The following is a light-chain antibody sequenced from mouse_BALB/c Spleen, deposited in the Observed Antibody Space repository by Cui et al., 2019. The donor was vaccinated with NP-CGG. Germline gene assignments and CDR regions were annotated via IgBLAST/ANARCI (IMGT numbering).Light chain of an antibody. Sequence: QAFVPQEPALTTSPGETVTLTCRSSTGAVTTSNYANWVQEKPDHLFTGLIGGTNNRTPGVPARFSGSLIGDKAALTITGAQTEDEAIYFCALWYSNHWVFGGGTKLTVI. CDR1: TGAVTTSNY. J-gene: IGLJ1*01. V-gene: IGLV1*01. CDR3: ALWYSNHWV. CDR2: GTN.